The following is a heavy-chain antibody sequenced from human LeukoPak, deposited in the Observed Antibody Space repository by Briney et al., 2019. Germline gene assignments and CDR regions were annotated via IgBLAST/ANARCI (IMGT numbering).Heavy chain of an antibody. D-gene: IGHD6-19*01. CDR2: INTNTGNP. V-gene: IGHV7-4-1*02. J-gene: IGHJ6*03. Sequence: SVKVSCKASGYTFTSYAMNWVRQAPGQGLEWMGWINTNTGNPTYAQGFTGRFVFSLDTSVSTAYLQISSLKAEDTAVYYCARVGAVAVPYYYYMDVWGKGTTVTVSS. CDR3: ARVGAVAVPYYYYMDV. CDR1: GYTFTSYA.